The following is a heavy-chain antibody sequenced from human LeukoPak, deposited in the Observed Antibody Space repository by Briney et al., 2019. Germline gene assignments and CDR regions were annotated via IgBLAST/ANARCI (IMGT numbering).Heavy chain of an antibody. V-gene: IGHV1-2*02. Sequence: ASVKVSCKASGYTFTGYYMHWVRQAPGQGLEWMGWINPNSGGTNYAQKFQGRVTMTRDTSISTAYMELSRLRSDDTAVYYCARGLYSSGWIYYYYGMDVWGQGTTVTVSS. CDR2: INPNSGGT. CDR1: GYTFTGYY. CDR3: ARGLYSSGWIYYYYGMDV. J-gene: IGHJ6*02. D-gene: IGHD6-19*01.